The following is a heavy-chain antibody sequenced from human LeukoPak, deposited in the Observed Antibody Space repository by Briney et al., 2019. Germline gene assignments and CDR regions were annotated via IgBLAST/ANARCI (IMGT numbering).Heavy chain of an antibody. V-gene: IGHV1-18*01. Sequence: ASVKVSCKASGYTFTSYGISWVRQAPGQGLEWMGWISAYNGNTNYAQKLKGRVTMTTDTSTSTAYMDMRSLRSDDTAVYYCERVDGYNYGVDYWGQGTLVTVSS. CDR3: ERVDGYNYGVDY. CDR1: GYTFTSYG. CDR2: ISAYNGNT. D-gene: IGHD5-24*01. J-gene: IGHJ4*02.